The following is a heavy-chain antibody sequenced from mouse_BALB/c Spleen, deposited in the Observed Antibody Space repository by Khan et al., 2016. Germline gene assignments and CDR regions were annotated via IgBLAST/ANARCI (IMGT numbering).Heavy chain of an antibody. V-gene: IGHV5-9-2*01. CDR2: ISGGGSYT. J-gene: IGHJ4*01. Sequence: EVELVESGGGLVKPGGSLKLSCAASGFTFSSYGMSWVRQTPEKRLEWVATISGGGSYTYYPDSLKGRFTISRDNAKNHLYLHMSSLRSGATALYYCARTDCSSYPDYWGQGTSVTVSS. CDR3: ARTDCSSYPDY. D-gene: IGHD1-1*01. CDR1: GFTFSSYG.